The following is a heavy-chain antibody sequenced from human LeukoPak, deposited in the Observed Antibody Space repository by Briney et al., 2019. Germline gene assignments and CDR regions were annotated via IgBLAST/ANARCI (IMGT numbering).Heavy chain of an antibody. CDR1: DGSISSYY. CDR2: IAYSGDI. D-gene: IGHD2-21*01. Sequence: SETLSLTCTVSDGSISSYYWIWIRQSPGKGLEWIGSIAYSGDIKYNPTLKSRATISVDTSGKQFSLNLNSVTAADTAVYYCAKKGDSNWYFDLWGRGTLVSVSS. J-gene: IGHJ2*01. CDR3: AKKGDSNWYFDL. V-gene: IGHV4-59*08.